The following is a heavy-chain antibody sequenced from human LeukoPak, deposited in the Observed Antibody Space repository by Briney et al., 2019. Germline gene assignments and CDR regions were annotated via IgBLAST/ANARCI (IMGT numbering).Heavy chain of an antibody. CDR2: FDPEDGET. CDR3: ARFPLRGYRPDYYGMDV. V-gene: IGHV1-24*01. CDR1: GYTLTELS. J-gene: IGHJ6*02. D-gene: IGHD5-18*01. Sequence: ASVKVSCKVSGYTLTELSMHWVRQAPGKGLEWMGGFDPEDGETIYAQKFQGRVTMTEDTSTDTAYMELSSLRSEDTAVYYCARFPLRGYRPDYYGMDVWGQGTTVTVSS.